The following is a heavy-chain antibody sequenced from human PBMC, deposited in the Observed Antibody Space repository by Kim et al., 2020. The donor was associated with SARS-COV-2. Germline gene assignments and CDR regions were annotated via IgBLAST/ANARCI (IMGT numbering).Heavy chain of an antibody. CDR1: GYSFTSYW. CDR2: IYSGDSDT. V-gene: IGHV5-51*01. D-gene: IGHD3-10*01. J-gene: IGHJ4*02. Sequence: GESLKISCKGSGYSFTSYWIGWVRQMPGKGLEWMGIIYSGDSDTRYSPSFQGQVTISADKSISTAYLQWSSLKASDTAMYYCARFDQYYYGSGSLDYWGQGTLVTVSS. CDR3: ARFDQYYYGSGSLDY.